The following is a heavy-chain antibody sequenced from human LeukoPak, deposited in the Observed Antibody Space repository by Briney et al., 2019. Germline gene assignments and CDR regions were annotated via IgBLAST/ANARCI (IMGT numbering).Heavy chain of an antibody. D-gene: IGHD3-3*01. J-gene: IGHJ5*02. CDR1: GFTFSNAW. CDR2: IKSKTDGGTT. V-gene: IGHV3-15*01. Sequence: PGGSLRLSCAASGFTFSNAWMSWVRQAPGKGLEWVGRIKSKTDGGTTDYAAPVKGRFTISRDDSKNTLYLQMNSLKTEDTAVYYCTKDDFWSGYYTWGQGTLVTVSS. CDR3: TKDDFWSGYYT.